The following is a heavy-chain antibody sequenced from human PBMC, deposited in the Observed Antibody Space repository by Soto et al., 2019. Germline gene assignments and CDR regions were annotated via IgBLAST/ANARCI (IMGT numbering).Heavy chain of an antibody. D-gene: IGHD1-26*01. CDR2: IYYSGST. V-gene: IGHV4-59*08. Sequence: QLQPQESGPGLVKPSETLSLTCTVSGGSISSYYWSWIRQPPGKGLEWIGYIYYSGSTNYNPALTSRVTISVDTSKNQFSLKRSSVTAADTAVYYCARRWGRTFDHWGQGTLVTVSS. J-gene: IGHJ4*02. CDR3: ARRWGRTFDH. CDR1: GGSISSYY.